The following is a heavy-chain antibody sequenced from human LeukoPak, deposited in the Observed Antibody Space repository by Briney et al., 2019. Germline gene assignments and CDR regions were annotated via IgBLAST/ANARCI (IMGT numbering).Heavy chain of an antibody. J-gene: IGHJ4*02. V-gene: IGHV4-28*01. D-gene: IGHD3-10*01. Sequence: SETLSLTCTVSGYSISSSNWWGWIRQPPGKGLEWIGYIYYSGSTNYNPSLKSRVTISVDTSKNQFSLKLSSVTAADTAVYYCARSDYGSGSYYNFFFDYWGQGTLVTVSS. CDR1: GYSISSSNW. CDR3: ARSDYGSGSYYNFFFDY. CDR2: IYYSGST.